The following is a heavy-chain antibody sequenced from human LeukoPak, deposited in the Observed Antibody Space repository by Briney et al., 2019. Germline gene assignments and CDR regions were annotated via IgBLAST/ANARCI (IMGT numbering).Heavy chain of an antibody. CDR2: IRYDGSNK. CDR3: ANGQRGYSYGALDY. CDR1: GFTFSSYA. J-gene: IGHJ4*02. D-gene: IGHD5-18*01. Sequence: PGGSLRLSCAASGFTFSSYAMSWVRQAPGKGLEWVAFIRYDGSNKYYADSVKGRFTISRDNSKNTPYLQMNSLRAEDTAVYYCANGQRGYSYGALDYWGQGTLVTVSS. V-gene: IGHV3-30*02.